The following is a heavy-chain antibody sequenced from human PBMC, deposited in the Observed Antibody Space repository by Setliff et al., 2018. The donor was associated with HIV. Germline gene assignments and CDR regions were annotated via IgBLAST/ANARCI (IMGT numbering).Heavy chain of an antibody. V-gene: IGHV4-39*07. D-gene: IGHD5-18*01. CDR1: GGSIRNGLYY. J-gene: IGHJ4*02. Sequence: SETLSLTFTVSGGSIRNGLYYWHWIRQPPGKGLEWIGSVYYSGSTYYKPSLKSRVTISVDTSKNQFSLRLSSVTAADRAVYYCARGGGPDTNFDLWGQGTLVTVSS. CDR3: ARGGGPDTNFDL. CDR2: VYYSGST.